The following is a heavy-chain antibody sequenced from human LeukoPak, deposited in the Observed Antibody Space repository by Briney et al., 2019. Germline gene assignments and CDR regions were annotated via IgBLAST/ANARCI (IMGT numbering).Heavy chain of an antibody. J-gene: IGHJ4*02. D-gene: IGHD3-3*01. V-gene: IGHV1-69*13. CDR1: GGTFSNSI. CDR2: IIPIFGTA. CDR3: ARGRARRGVVITNDY. Sequence: SVKVSCKASGGTFSNSIISWVRQAPGQGLEWMGGIIPIFGTANYAQKFQGRVTITADESTSTAYMELSSLRSEDTAVYYCARGRARRGVVITNDYWGQGTLVTVSS.